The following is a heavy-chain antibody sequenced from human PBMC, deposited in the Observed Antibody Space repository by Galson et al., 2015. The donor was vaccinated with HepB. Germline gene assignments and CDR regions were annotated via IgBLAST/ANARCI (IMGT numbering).Heavy chain of an antibody. CDR3: ARRRYCSSAACYKNAFDI. CDR2: IYWNGDK. Sequence: PALVKPTQTLTLTCTFSGFSLSTGGVAVGWIRQPPGKAPEWLAMIYWNGDKYYSPFLKSRLTTTEDNSPNQVVLTKTNMDPADTGTYYCARRRYCSSAACYKNAFDIWGQGTMVTVSS. CDR1: GFSLSTGGVA. D-gene: IGHD2-2*02. J-gene: IGHJ3*02. V-gene: IGHV2-5*01.